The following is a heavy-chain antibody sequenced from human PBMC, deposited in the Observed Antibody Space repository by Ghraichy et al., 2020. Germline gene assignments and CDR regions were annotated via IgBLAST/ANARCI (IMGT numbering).Heavy chain of an antibody. CDR1: GFTFSSYC. D-gene: IGHD4-17*01. CDR2: MNSDGSST. V-gene: IGHV3-74*01. J-gene: IGHJ4*02. CDR3: AREDYDSGDYYFDY. Sequence: GGSLRLSCAASGFTFSSYCMHWVRQAPGKGLVWVSRMNSDGSSTSYADSVKGRFTISRDNAKRTLFLQMNSLRAEDAAVYYCAREDYDSGDYYFDYWGQGTLVTVSS.